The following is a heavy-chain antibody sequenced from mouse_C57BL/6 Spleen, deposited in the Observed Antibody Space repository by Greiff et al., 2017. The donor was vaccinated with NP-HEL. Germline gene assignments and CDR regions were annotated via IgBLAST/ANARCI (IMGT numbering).Heavy chain of an antibody. V-gene: IGHV1-55*01. J-gene: IGHJ4*01. CDR2: IYPGSGST. D-gene: IGHD2-3*01. Sequence: QVQLQQPGAELVTPGASVKMSCKASGYTFTSYWITWVKQRPGQGLEWIGDIYPGSGSTNYNEKFTSKATLTVDTSSSTAYMQHRSLTSEDSAVYYCARCYDGYSYAMDYWGQGTSGTVSS. CDR3: ARCYDGYSYAMDY. CDR1: GYTFTSYW.